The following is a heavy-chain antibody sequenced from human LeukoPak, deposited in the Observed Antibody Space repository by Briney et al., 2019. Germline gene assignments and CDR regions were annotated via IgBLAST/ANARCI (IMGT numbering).Heavy chain of an antibody. CDR2: INHSGST. J-gene: IGHJ6*02. CDR1: GGSFSGYY. D-gene: IGHD2-2*01. CDR3: AREPKKPPVYCSSTSCYASSIINHYYYGMDV. V-gene: IGHV4-34*01. Sequence: SETLSLTCAVYGGSFSGYYWSWIRQPPGKGLEWIGEINHSGSTNYNPSLKSRVTISVDTSKNQFSLKLSSVTAADTAVYYCAREPKKPPVYCSSTSCYASSIINHYYYGMDVWGQGTTVTVSS.